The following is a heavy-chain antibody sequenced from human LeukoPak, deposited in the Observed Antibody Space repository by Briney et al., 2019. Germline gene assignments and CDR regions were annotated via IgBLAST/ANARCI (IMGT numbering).Heavy chain of an antibody. CDR3: ARCSGWYGLAYYYYGMDV. CDR2: INHSGST. CDR1: GGSLSGYY. Sequence: SETLSLTCAVYGGSLSGYYWSWIRQPPGKGLEWIGEINHSGSTNYNPSLKSRVTISVDTSKNQFSLKLSSVTAADTAVYYCARCSGWYGLAYYYYGMDVWGQGTTVTVSS. D-gene: IGHD6-19*01. J-gene: IGHJ6*02. V-gene: IGHV4-34*01.